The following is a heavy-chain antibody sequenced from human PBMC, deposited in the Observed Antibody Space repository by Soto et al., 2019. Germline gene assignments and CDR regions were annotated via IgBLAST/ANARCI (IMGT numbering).Heavy chain of an antibody. CDR1: GGSISSGDYF. CDR3: ARAFDDSSGYYGGLGY. J-gene: IGHJ4*02. Sequence: TLSLTCTVSGGSISSGDYFWTWIRQPPGKGLEWMGYIYYSGSTYYNPSLKNRITISVDTPKNQLSLKLSSVTAADTAVYYCARAFDDSSGYYGGLGYWGQG. V-gene: IGHV4-30-4*08. D-gene: IGHD3-22*01. CDR2: IYYSGST.